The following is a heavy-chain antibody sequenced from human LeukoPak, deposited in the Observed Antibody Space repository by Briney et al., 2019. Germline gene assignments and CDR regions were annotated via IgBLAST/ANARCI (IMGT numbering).Heavy chain of an antibody. CDR3: ARDHVEMATSGVDY. D-gene: IGHD5-24*01. Sequence: PGGSLRLSCAASGFTFSSYSMNWVRQAPGKGLEWVSSISSSSSYIYCADSVKGRFTISRDNAKNSLYLQMNSLRAEDTAVYYCARDHVEMATSGVDYWGQGTLVTVSS. J-gene: IGHJ4*02. CDR1: GFTFSSYS. V-gene: IGHV3-21*01. CDR2: ISSSSSYI.